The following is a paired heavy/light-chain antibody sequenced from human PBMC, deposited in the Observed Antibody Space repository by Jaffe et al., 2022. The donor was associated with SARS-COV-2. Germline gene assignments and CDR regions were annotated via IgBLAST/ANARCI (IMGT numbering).Light chain of an antibody. V-gene: IGLV2-14*01. CDR3: YSFTGTTMLHI. J-gene: IGLJ2*01. Sequence: QSALTQPASVSGSPGQSITISCTGTSSDIGGYNYVSWYQQHPGKAPKLMIYDVSNRPSGVSNRFSGSKSGNTASLTISGLQAEDEADYYCYSFTGTTMLHIFGGGTKVTVL. CDR1: SSDIGGYNY. CDR2: DVS.
Heavy chain of an antibody. CDR1: GFTFSGHW. V-gene: IGHV3-74*01. J-gene: IGHJ4*02. CDR3: ARDYNYGQTDY. CDR2: INTDGRTT. D-gene: IGHD5-18*01. Sequence: EVQLVESGGGLVQPGGSLRVSCAASGFTFSGHWMHWVRQAPGKGLVWVSRINTDGRTTDYADSVKGRFTISRDNAKNILYLHMDSLRAEDTAVYFCARDYNYGQTDYWGQGTLVTVSS.